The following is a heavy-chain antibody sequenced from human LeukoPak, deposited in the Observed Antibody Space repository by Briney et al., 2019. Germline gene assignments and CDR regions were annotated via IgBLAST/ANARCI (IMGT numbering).Heavy chain of an antibody. V-gene: IGHV1-2*02. Sequence: RASVKVSSKASGYTFTAYYMHWVRQAPGQGLERMGWINPNSGGTKYAQNFEGRVAMTRDTSIRTAYMELSRLRSDDTAVYYCARGHNWFDPWGQGTLVTVSS. CDR2: INPNSGGT. CDR3: ARGHNWFDP. CDR1: GYTFTAYY. J-gene: IGHJ5*02.